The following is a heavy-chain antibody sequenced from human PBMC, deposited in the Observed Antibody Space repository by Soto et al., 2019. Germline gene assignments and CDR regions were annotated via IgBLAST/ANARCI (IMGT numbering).Heavy chain of an antibody. Sequence: SETLSLTCAVSGVSISSSNWWSWVRQPPGKGLEWIGEIYHSGSTNYNPSLKSRVTISVDKSKNRFSLKLSSVTAADTAVYYCARGVAAAGKELDWFDPWGQGTLVTVSS. J-gene: IGHJ5*02. CDR2: IYHSGST. CDR3: ARGVAAAGKELDWFDP. D-gene: IGHD6-13*01. CDR1: GVSISSSNW. V-gene: IGHV4-4*02.